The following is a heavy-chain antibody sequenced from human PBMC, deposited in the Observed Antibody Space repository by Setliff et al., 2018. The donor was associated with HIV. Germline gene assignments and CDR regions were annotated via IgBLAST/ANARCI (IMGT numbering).Heavy chain of an antibody. CDR1: GFMFNIYE. J-gene: IGHJ3*02. D-gene: IGHD3-10*01. V-gene: IGHV3-48*03. CDR3: AKVFAFGVDGFDI. Sequence: LRLSCAASGFMFNIYEMNWVRQAPGKGLEWVSYISSGSVNIFYADSVKGRFTISRDNAKNSVYLQMHSLRVEDTAVYYCAKVFAFGVDGFDIWGQGTMVTVSS. CDR2: ISSGSVNI.